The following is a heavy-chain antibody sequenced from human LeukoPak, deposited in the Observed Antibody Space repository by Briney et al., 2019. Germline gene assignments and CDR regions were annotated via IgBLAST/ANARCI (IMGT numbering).Heavy chain of an antibody. Sequence: GGSLRLSCAASGFTFSNYAMSWVRQAPGRGLEWVSAISGSSGLTYYADSVKGRFTISRDNAKNTLYLQMNSLRGEDTAVYYCARSAYSSGWFQIDYWGQGALVTVSS. CDR1: GFTFSNYA. V-gene: IGHV3-23*01. CDR2: ISGSSGLT. J-gene: IGHJ4*02. D-gene: IGHD6-19*01. CDR3: ARSAYSSGWFQIDY.